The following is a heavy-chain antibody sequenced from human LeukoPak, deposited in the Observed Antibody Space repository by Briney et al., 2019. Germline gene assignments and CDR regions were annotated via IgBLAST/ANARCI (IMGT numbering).Heavy chain of an antibody. J-gene: IGHJ6*02. V-gene: IGHV5-51*01. D-gene: IGHD4-23*01. Sequence: ESLKISCKGSGYSFTTYWIGWVRQMPGKGREWMGIIYPGDSDTAYSPSFRGQVTISADKSISTAYLQWSSLKASDTAMYFCARGTVVNPFYYYGLDVWGQGTTVTVSS. CDR2: IYPGDSDT. CDR1: GYSFTTYW. CDR3: ARGTVVNPFYYYGLDV.